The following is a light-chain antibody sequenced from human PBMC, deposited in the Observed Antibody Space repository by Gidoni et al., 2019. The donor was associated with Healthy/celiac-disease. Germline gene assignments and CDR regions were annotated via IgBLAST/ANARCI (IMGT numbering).Light chain of an antibody. J-gene: IGKJ1*01. Sequence: DIQMTQSPSYLSASVGDRVTITCRASQSISSYLNWYQQKPGKAPKLLIYAASSLQIGVPSRFSGSGSGTDFTLTIRSLQPEDFATYYCQQSYSTPRTFXHXTKVEIK. V-gene: IGKV1-39*01. CDR1: QSISSY. CDR3: QQSYSTPRT. CDR2: AAS.